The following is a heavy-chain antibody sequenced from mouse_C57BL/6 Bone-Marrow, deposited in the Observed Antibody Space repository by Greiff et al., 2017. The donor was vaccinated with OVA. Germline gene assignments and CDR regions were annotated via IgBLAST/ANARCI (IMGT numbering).Heavy chain of an antibody. J-gene: IGHJ4*01. CDR2: FYPGSGST. Sequence: QVQLKQPGAELVKPGASVKMSCKASGYTFTSYWITWVKQRPGQGLEWIGDFYPGSGSTNYNEKFKSKATLTVDTSSSTAYMQLSSLTSEDSAVYYCAMGDYPSYYAMDYWGQGTSVTVSS. V-gene: IGHV1-55*01. CDR1: GYTFTSYW. D-gene: IGHD2-4*01. CDR3: AMGDYPSYYAMDY.